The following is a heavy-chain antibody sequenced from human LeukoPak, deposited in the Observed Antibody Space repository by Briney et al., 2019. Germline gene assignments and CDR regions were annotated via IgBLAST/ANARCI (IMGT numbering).Heavy chain of an antibody. J-gene: IGHJ4*02. CDR3: AREDDYGAS. CDR2: IKQDGSEK. Sequence: GGSLRLSCAAPGFTFSSYWMSWVRQAPGKGLEWVANIKQDGSEKYYVDSVKGRFTISRDNAKNSLYLQMNSLRAEDTAVYYCAREDDYGASWGQGTLVTVSS. CDR1: GFTFSSYW. D-gene: IGHD5-24*01. V-gene: IGHV3-7*01.